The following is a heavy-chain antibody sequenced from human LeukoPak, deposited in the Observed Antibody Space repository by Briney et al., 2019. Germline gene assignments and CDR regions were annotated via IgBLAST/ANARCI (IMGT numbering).Heavy chain of an antibody. J-gene: IGHJ4*02. D-gene: IGHD3-10*01. Sequence: SESLSLTCTVSGYSISSAYYWSWIRQPAGKGLEWIGRIHTSGSTTYNPSLKSRVTMSVDTPKNQFSLKLSSVTAAESVVYFCARDTYYYVSGSYYFDCWGEGTLVTV. CDR3: ARDTYYYVSGSYYFDC. V-gene: IGHV4-4*07. CDR2: IHTSGST. CDR1: GYSISSAYY.